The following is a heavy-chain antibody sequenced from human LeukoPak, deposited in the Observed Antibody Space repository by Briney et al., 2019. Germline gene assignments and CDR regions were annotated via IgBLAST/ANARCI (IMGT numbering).Heavy chain of an antibody. J-gene: IGHJ5*02. CDR3: ARDSYYDFWSGYYGNWFDP. CDR1: GYTFTGYY. D-gene: IGHD3-3*01. V-gene: IGHV1-2*02. CDR2: INPNSGGT. Sequence: ASVKVSCKASGYTFTGYYMHWVRQAPGQGLEWMGWINPNSGGTNYAQKFQGRVTMTRDTSISTAYMELSRLRSDDTAVYYCARDSYYDFWSGYYGNWFDPWGQGTLVTVSS.